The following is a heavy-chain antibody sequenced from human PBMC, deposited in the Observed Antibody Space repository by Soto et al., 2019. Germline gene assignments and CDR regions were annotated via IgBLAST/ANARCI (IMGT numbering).Heavy chain of an antibody. D-gene: IGHD3-16*01. CDR3: AITSPSRPFDY. CDR2: ISPYNGNT. J-gene: IGHJ4*02. V-gene: IGHV1-18*04. CDR1: GYTFTGYY. Sequence: ASVKVSCKASGYTFTGYYMHWVRQAPGQGLEWMGWISPYNGNTNYAQKLQGRVTMTTDTSTSTAYMELRSLRSDDTAVYYCAITSPSRPFDYWGQGTLVTVSS.